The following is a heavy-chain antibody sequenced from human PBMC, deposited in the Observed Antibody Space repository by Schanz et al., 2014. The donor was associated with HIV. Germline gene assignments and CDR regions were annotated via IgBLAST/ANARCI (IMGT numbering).Heavy chain of an antibody. CDR3: AKPEYDSRGNSQSHFDY. CDR2: ISESGGRT. D-gene: IGHD3-22*01. Sequence: EVQLLESGGGLEQPGGSLRLSCAASGFNFNNYAMTWVRQAPGKGLEWVSSISESGGRTYYADSVNGRFTISRDNSKNTLYLQKTTLRIDDTAVYYCAKPEYDSRGNSQSHFDYWGQGTLVTVSS. J-gene: IGHJ4*02. CDR1: GFNFNNYA. V-gene: IGHV3-23*01.